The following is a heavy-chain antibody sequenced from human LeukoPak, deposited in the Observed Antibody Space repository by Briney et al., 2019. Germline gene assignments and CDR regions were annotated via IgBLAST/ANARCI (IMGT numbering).Heavy chain of an antibody. CDR3: ARMTTGHDY. CDR2: ITHSGYT. J-gene: IGHJ4*02. V-gene: IGHV4-34*01. CDR1: GTSFSSYY. Sequence: SETLSLTCAVSGTSFSSYYWSWIRQSPEKGLEWIGEITHSGYTNNSPSLNSRVTMSIDTSNNRFSLRLSAVTAADTAVYFCARMTTGHDYWGQGILVTVSS. D-gene: IGHD4-17*01.